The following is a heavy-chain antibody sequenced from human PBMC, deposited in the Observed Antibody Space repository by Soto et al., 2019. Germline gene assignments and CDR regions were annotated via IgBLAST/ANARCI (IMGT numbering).Heavy chain of an antibody. CDR1: GFTFSSYG. Sequence: WSLRLSCAASGFTFSSYGMHWVRQAPGKGLEWVAVIWYDGSNKYYADSVKGRFTISRDNSKNTLYLQMNSLRAEDTAVYYCARDRGLGIYYFDYWGQGTLVTVSS. J-gene: IGHJ4*02. V-gene: IGHV3-33*01. D-gene: IGHD7-27*01. CDR3: ARDRGLGIYYFDY. CDR2: IWYDGSNK.